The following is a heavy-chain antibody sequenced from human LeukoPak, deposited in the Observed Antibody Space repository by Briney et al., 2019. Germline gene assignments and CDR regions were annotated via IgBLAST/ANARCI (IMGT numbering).Heavy chain of an antibody. V-gene: IGHV3-11*04. J-gene: IGHJ4*02. CDR2: ISSSGSTI. CDR3: ARDRLHYGEYEKTFDY. D-gene: IGHD4-17*01. Sequence: GGSLRLSCAASGFTFSDYYMSWIRQAPGKGLEWVSYISSSGSTIYYADSVKGRFTISRDNAKNSLYLQMNSLRAEDTAVYYCARDRLHYGEYEKTFDYWGQGTLVTVSS. CDR1: GFTFSDYY.